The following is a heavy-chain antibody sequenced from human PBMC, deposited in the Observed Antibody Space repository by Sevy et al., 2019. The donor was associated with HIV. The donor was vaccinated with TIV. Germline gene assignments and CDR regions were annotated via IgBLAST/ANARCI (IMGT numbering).Heavy chain of an antibody. J-gene: IGHJ4*02. V-gene: IGHV3-30*02. CDR1: RFIFNDYG. CDR2: IQYDGNDK. CDR3: AKNTAAAGAGGFDY. Sequence: GALRLSCAASRFIFNDYGMHWVRQAPGKGLGWGAFIQYDGNDKYYADSMRGRFTISRDNSKTMLFLQMNSLRSEDTDMYYCAKNTAAAGAGGFDYWGQGTLVTVSS. D-gene: IGHD6-13*01.